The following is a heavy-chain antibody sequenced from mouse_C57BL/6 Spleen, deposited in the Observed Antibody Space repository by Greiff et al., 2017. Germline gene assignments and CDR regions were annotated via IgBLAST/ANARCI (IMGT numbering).Heavy chain of an antibody. CDR1: GFTFSDYG. CDR2: ISSGSSTI. CDR3: ARGGDYFDY. V-gene: IGHV5-17*01. Sequence: EVQLVESGGGLVKPGGSLKLSCAASGFTFSDYGMHWVRQAPEKGLEWVASISSGSSTIYYADTVKGRFTISRDNAKNTLFLQMTDVRAEDTAMCYCARGGDYFDYWGQGTTLTVSS. J-gene: IGHJ2*01.